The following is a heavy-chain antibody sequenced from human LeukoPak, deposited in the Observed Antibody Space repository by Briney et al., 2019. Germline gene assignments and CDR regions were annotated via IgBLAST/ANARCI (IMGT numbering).Heavy chain of an antibody. CDR3: SREPIELWLYYGMDV. D-gene: IGHD3-16*01. CDR2: IRSKTYRGTT. J-gene: IGHJ6*02. Sequence: GGSLRLSCTASGFTFGDHAMSWVRQAPGKGLEWVGFIRSKTYRGTTEYAASVKGRFTISRDDSKSIAYLQMNSLKIEDTAVYYCSREPIELWLYYGMDVWGQGTTVTVSS. V-gene: IGHV3-49*04. CDR1: GFTFGDHA.